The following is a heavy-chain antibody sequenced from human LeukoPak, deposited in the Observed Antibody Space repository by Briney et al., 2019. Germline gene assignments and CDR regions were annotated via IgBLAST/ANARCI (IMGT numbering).Heavy chain of an antibody. CDR2: INHSGST. V-gene: IGHV4-34*01. CDR1: GGSFSGYY. J-gene: IGHJ4*02. CDR3: ARRGVAAAGLNDY. D-gene: IGHD6-13*01. Sequence: SETLSLTCAVYGGSFSGYYWSWIREPTGKGLEWIGEINHSGSTNYNPSLKSRVTISVDTSKNQFSLKLSSVTAADTAVYYCARRGVAAAGLNDYWGQGTLVTVSS.